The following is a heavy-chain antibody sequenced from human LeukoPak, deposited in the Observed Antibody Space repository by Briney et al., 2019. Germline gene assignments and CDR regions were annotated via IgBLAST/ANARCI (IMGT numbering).Heavy chain of an antibody. D-gene: IGHD6-13*01. CDR2: IKQDGSER. CDR3: AREWGQQHDY. CDR1: DFTFSHYW. Sequence: GGSLRLPCAASDFTFSHYWMSWVRQAPGKGLEWVANIKQDGSERYYLDSVKGRFTISRDNPKNSLYLQVNSLRAEDTAVYYCAREWGQQHDYWGQGTLVTVSS. J-gene: IGHJ4*02. V-gene: IGHV3-7*01.